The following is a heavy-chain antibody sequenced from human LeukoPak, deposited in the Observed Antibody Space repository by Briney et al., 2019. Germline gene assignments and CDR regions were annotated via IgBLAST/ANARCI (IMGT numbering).Heavy chain of an antibody. V-gene: IGHV1-2*02. D-gene: IGHD6-19*01. Sequence: GASVKVSCKASGYTLTGCYLHWVRQAPGQGLEWMGWINPNTGAAHSAQKFQGRITMTRDTSISTAYMDLSRLRSDDTAVYYCARDRVGSGWPRPYYFEVWGKGTLVTVSS. CDR3: ARDRVGSGWPRPYYFEV. CDR2: INPNTGAA. J-gene: IGHJ4*02. CDR1: GYTLTGCY.